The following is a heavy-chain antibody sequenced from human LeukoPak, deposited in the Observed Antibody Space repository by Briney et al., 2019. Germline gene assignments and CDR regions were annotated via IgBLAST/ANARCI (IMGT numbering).Heavy chain of an antibody. Sequence: PGGSLRLSCAASGFTFSSYWMSWVRQAPGKGLEWVSVIYSGGSTYYADSVKGRFTISRDNSKNTLYLQMNSLRAEDTAVYYCARWGRDFGRAFDIWGQGTMVTVSS. CDR1: GFTFSSYW. CDR2: IYSGGST. CDR3: ARWGRDFGRAFDI. J-gene: IGHJ3*02. D-gene: IGHD3/OR15-3a*01. V-gene: IGHV3-53*01.